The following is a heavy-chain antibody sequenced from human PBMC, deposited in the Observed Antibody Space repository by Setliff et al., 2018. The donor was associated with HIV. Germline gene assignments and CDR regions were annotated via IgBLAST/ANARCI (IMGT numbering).Heavy chain of an antibody. V-gene: IGHV4-34*01. CDR1: GGSFSGYY. D-gene: IGHD6-6*01. Sequence: SETLSLTCAVYGGSFSGYYWSWIRQPPGKGLEWIGEVNHRGSTNYNPSLKSRVTISVDTSKNQFSVRLSSVTAADTAVYYCARGYEGSSPGGAFDIWGLGTMVTVSS. CDR2: VNHRGST. CDR3: ARGYEGSSPGGAFDI. J-gene: IGHJ3*02.